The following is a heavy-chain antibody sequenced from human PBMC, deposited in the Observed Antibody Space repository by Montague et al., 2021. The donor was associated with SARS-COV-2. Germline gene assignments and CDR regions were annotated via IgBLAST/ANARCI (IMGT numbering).Heavy chain of an antibody. CDR2: IYYSGST. CDR3: AREGGWLSRGSYYFDY. Sequence: SETLSLTCTVSGGSISSSSYYWGWIRQPPGKGLEWIGSIYYSGSTYYXPSLKSRVTISVDTSKNQFSLKLSSVTAADTAVYYCAREGGWLSRGSYYFDYLGQGTLVPFSS. V-gene: IGHV4-39*07. J-gene: IGHJ4*02. D-gene: IGHD3-22*01. CDR1: GGSISSSSYY.